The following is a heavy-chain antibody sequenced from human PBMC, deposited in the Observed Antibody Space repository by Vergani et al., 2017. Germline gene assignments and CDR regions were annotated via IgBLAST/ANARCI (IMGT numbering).Heavy chain of an antibody. D-gene: IGHD2-2*02. J-gene: IGHJ4*02. Sequence: VQLVESGGDLVQPGRSLRLSCAASGFTFSSYSMNWVRQAPGKGLEWVVGISFDGTNEYYPDLVKGRFTISRDIAKNTLYLQVRSLRLEDTGVYHCVRDRGLCAGGRCYTEAWDYWGQGTPVTVSS. CDR3: VRDRGLCAGGRCYTEAWDY. CDR2: ISFDGTNE. CDR1: GFTFSSYS. V-gene: IGHV3-30*03.